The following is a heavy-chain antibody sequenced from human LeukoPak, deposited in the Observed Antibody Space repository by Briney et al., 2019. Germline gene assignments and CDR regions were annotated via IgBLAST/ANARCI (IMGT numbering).Heavy chain of an antibody. Sequence: PGGSLRLSCAASGFTFSSYAMSWVRQAPGKGLEWVSAISGSGGSTYYADSVKGRFTIPRDNSKNTLYLQMNSLRAEDTSVYYCAKEPKTYYDFWSGYRGGYWGQGTLVTFSS. CDR2: ISGSGGST. CDR1: GFTFSSYA. D-gene: IGHD3-3*01. CDR3: AKEPKTYYDFWSGYRGGY. J-gene: IGHJ4*02. V-gene: IGHV3-23*01.